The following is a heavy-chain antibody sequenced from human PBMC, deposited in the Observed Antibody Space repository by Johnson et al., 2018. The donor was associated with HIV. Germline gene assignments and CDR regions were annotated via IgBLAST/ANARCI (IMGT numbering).Heavy chain of an antibody. CDR1: GFTFGSYA. CDR3: AKDLGLHFMEWSTPPADAFHI. CDR2: IRGSGGRT. V-gene: IGHV3-23*04. D-gene: IGHD3-3*01. J-gene: IGHJ3*02. Sequence: VQLVESGGGLVQPGGSLRLSCAASGFTFGSYAMSWVRQAPGQGLEWVSIIRGSGGRTYYADSVKGRFPISRDHSRNTLHLQMNSRRAEDTAVYYCAKDLGLHFMEWSTPPADAFHIWGQGTMVTVSS.